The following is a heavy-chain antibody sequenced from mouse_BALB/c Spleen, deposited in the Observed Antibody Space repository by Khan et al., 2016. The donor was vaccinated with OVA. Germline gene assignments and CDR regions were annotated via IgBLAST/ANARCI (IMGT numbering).Heavy chain of an antibody. J-gene: IGHJ3*01. Sequence: QVQLQQSGAELMKPGASVKISCKATGYTFSSYWIEWVKQRPGHGLEWIGEILPGSGRNNYNEKFKGKATFTADTSSNTAYMQLSSLTAEASAYEYCARGNYYGSSSWFGYWGQGTLVTVSA. CDR2: ILPGSGRN. D-gene: IGHD1-1*01. CDR3: ARGNYYGSSSWFGY. V-gene: IGHV1-9*01. CDR1: GYTFSSYW.